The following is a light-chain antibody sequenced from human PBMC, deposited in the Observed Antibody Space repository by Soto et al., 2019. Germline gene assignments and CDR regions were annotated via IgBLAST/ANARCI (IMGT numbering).Light chain of an antibody. J-gene: IGKJ1*01. CDR2: AAS. CDR3: PQYYSYHPT. CDR1: TGISSY. Sequence: AIRMTQSPSSLSASTGDRVTITCRASTGISSYLAWYQQKPVKAPKLLIYAASTWQSGVPSRFSGSGSGTDFTLTISGLQSEDFATYYCPQYYSYHPTFSQGTNVEIK. V-gene: IGKV1-8*01.